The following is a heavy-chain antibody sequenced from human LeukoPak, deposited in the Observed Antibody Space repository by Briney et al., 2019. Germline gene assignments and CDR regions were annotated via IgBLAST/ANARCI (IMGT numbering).Heavy chain of an antibody. CDR3: ARGKSTMVRGVPRYGMDV. CDR1: GGSFSGYY. CDR2: INHSGST. Sequence: PSETLSLTCAVYGGSFSGYYWSWIRQPPGKGLEWIGEINHSGSTNYNPSLKSRVTISVDTSKNQFSLKLSSVTAADTAVYYCARGKSTMVRGVPRYGMDVWGKGTTVTVSS. D-gene: IGHD3-10*01. V-gene: IGHV4-34*01. J-gene: IGHJ6*04.